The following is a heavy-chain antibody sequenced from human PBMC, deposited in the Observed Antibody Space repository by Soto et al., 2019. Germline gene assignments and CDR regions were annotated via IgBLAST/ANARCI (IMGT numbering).Heavy chain of an antibody. D-gene: IGHD6-13*01. J-gene: IGHJ6*02. V-gene: IGHV4-34*01. CDR3: ARGGRDTNYYGYVSSSWYPGDYYYYYGMDV. CDR1: VGSFSGYD. Sequence: SETRSLTCAVYVGSFSGYDWSWIRQRPGKGLEWMGEINQSGSTNYNPSLKSRVTISVDTSKNQFSLKLSSVTAADTAVYYCARGGRDTNYYGYVSSSWYPGDYYYYYGMDVWGQGTTVTVS. CDR2: INQSGST.